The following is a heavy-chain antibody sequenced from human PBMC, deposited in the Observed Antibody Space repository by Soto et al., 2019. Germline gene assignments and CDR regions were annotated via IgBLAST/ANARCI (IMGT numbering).Heavy chain of an antibody. CDR1: GYTFTSYG. CDR3: ARVGYCSSTSCYGDYYYYGMDV. V-gene: IGHV1-18*01. CDR2: ISAYNGNT. J-gene: IGHJ6*02. D-gene: IGHD2-2*03. Sequence: ASVKVSCKASGYTFTSYGISWVRQAPGQGLEWMGWISAYNGNTNYAQKLQGRVTMTTDTSTSTAYMELRSLRSDDTAVYYCARVGYCSSTSCYGDYYYYGMDVWGQGTTVTVLL.